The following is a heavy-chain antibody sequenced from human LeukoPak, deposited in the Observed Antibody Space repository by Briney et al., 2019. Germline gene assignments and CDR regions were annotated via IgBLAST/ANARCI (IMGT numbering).Heavy chain of an antibody. CDR1: GYTFTSYD. CDR3: ARGLPIDYGDYDAFDI. CDR2: MNPNSGNT. V-gene: IGHV1-8*01. J-gene: IGHJ3*02. Sequence: ASVKVSCKASGYTFTSYDINWVRQATGQGLEWMGWMNPNSGNTGYAQKFQGRVTMTRNTSISTAYMELSSLRSEDTAVYYCARGLPIDYGDYDAFDIWGQGTMVTVSS. D-gene: IGHD4-17*01.